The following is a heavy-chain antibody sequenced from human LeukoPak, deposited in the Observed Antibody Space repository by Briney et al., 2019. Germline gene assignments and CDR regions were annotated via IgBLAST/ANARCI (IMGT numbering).Heavy chain of an antibody. CDR1: GFTFSSYA. D-gene: IGHD4-17*01. CDR3: AKDQMTTVPFDY. CDR2: ISGSGGSA. Sequence: GGSLRLSCAASGFTFSSYAMSWVRQAPGQGLEWVSAISGSGGSAYYADSVQGRVTISTDNSKTTLYLQMNSLRAEDTAVYYCAKDQMTTVPFDYWGQGTLVTVSS. V-gene: IGHV3-23*01. J-gene: IGHJ4*02.